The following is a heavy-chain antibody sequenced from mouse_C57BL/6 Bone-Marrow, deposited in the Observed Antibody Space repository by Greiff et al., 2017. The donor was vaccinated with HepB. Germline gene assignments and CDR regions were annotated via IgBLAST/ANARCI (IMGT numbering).Heavy chain of an antibody. J-gene: IGHJ4*01. CDR1: GFSINSDCY. D-gene: IGHD1-1*01. CDR2: TFYSGIT. Sequence: EVQLVESGPSLVRPSQTLSLTCTVTGFSINSDCYWIWIRQFPGNKLEYIGYTFYSGITYYNPSLESRTYITRDTSKNQFSLKLSSVTTEDTATYYCARGYYYGSSPYAMDYWGQGTSVTVSS. V-gene: IGHV3-3*01. CDR3: ARGYYYGSSPYAMDY.